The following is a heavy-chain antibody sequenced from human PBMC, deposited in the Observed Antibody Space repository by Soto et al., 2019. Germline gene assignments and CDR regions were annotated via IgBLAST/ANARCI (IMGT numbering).Heavy chain of an antibody. Sequence: LKISCKGSGYSFTSYWISWVRQMPGKGLEWMGRIDPSDSYTNYSPSFQGHVTISADKSISTAYLQWSSLKASDTAMYYCARNYAAYYDILTGSAPNYYYYGMDVWGQGTTVTVSS. D-gene: IGHD3-9*01. CDR1: GYSFTSYW. V-gene: IGHV5-10-1*01. CDR2: IDPSDSYT. J-gene: IGHJ6*02. CDR3: ARNYAAYYDILTGSAPNYYYYGMDV.